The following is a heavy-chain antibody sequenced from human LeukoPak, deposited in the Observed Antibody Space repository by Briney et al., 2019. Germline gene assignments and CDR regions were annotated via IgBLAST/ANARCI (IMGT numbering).Heavy chain of an antibody. D-gene: IGHD2-15*01. CDR3: ARTTEGYCRGRSCYSYYYYMDV. Sequence: SETLSLTCTVSGGSISSSSYYWGCIRQPPGKGLEWIGSIYYSGSTYYNPSLKSRVTISVDTSKNQFSLKLSSVTAADTAVYYCARTTEGYCRGRSCYSYYYYMDVWGKGTTVTVSS. V-gene: IGHV4-39*07. J-gene: IGHJ6*03. CDR2: IYYSGST. CDR1: GGSISSSSYY.